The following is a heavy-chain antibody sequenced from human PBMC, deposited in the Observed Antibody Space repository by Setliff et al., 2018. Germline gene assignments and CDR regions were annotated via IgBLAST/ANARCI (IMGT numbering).Heavy chain of an antibody. Sequence: AGGSLRLSCAASGFTFSSYWMHWARQAPGKGLEWVANIKQDGSEKYYVASVKGRFSISRDNAKNSLYLQMNSWRAEDTAVYYCARDPHFDSWGQGTLVTVSS. CDR3: ARDPHFDS. J-gene: IGHJ4*02. CDR2: IKQDGSEK. V-gene: IGHV3-7*01. CDR1: GFTFSSYW.